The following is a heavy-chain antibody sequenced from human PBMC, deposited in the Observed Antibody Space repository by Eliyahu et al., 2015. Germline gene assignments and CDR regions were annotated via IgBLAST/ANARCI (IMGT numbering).Heavy chain of an antibody. CDR2: IIPISGTT. CDR1: GGTFSSYA. Sequence: QVQLVQSGAEVKRPGSSVKVSCKASGGTFSSYAITWVRQAPGQGLEWMGRIIPISGTTNYPQKFQGRVTVTADKSTGTAYMELSSLISEDTAVYYCAGAPSRYLVNDWLDPWGQGTLVTVSS. J-gene: IGHJ5*01. V-gene: IGHV1-69*06. D-gene: IGHD3-9*01. CDR3: AGAPSRYLVNDWLDP.